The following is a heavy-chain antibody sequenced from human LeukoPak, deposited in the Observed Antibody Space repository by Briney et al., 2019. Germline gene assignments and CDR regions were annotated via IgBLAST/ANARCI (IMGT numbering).Heavy chain of an antibody. CDR3: AKDSWGMDV. CDR1: GFTFSSYV. V-gene: IGHV3-23*01. CDR2: ITGSGRST. J-gene: IGHJ6*02. Sequence: GGSLRLSCAASGFTFSSYVMSWVRQAPGKGLEWVAAITGSGRSTYYADSVKGRFTISRDNSNNTLNLQMNSLGAEDTAVYYCAKDSWGMDVWGQGTTVTVSS.